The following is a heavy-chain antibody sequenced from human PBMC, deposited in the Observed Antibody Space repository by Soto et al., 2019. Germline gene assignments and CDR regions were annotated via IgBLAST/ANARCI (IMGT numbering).Heavy chain of an antibody. V-gene: IGHV1-3*01. CDR3: ARDGEGEAAAAMVY. Sequence: ASVKVSCKASGYTITCCALHWVRQAPGQRPEWMAWINAGDGDTRYSQNFQDRLTIIRDTSANTAYMELSSLRSEDTAVYYCARDGEGEAAAAMVYWGQETLVTVSS. J-gene: IGHJ4*02. CDR1: GYTITCCA. CDR2: INAGDGDT. D-gene: IGHD6-13*01.